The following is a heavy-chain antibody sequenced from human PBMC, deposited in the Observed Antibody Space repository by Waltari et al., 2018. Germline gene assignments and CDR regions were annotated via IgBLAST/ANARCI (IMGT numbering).Heavy chain of an antibody. CDR1: GYTFTGSY. CDR3: ARDLGSDYGNRDY. J-gene: IGHJ4*02. D-gene: IGHD4-17*01. CDR2: INPNSGDT. V-gene: IGHV1-2*06. Sequence: QVHLVQSGAEVKKPGASVKVSCKASGYTFTGSYIQWGRRAPGQGLEWMGRINPNSGDTNYAQKFQGRVTLTRDTSINTAYMELSSLKSDDTAVYYCARDLGSDYGNRDYWGQGTLVTVPS.